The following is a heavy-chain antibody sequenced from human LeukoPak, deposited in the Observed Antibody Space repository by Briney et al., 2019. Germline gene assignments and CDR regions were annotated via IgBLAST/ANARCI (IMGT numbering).Heavy chain of an antibody. D-gene: IGHD6-19*01. Sequence: ASVKVSCKASGYTFTNYGISWVRQAPGQGLEWMGWISAYNGNTNYAQKLQGRVTMTTDTSTSTAYMELRSLRSDDTAVYYCARDLGVAGPRTGLDWGQGTLVTVSS. V-gene: IGHV1-18*01. J-gene: IGHJ4*02. CDR1: GYTFTNYG. CDR2: ISAYNGNT. CDR3: ARDLGVAGPRTGLD.